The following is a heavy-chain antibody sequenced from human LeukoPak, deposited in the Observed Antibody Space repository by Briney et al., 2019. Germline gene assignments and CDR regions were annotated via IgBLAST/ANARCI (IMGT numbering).Heavy chain of an antibody. CDR1: GGSISSSSYY. Sequence: SETLSLTCTVSGGSISSSSYYWGWIRQPPGKGLEWIGSIYYSGSTYYNPSLKSRVTISVDTSKNQFSLKLGSVTAADTAVYYCARRPIGSGSYYYYMDVWGKGTTVTISS. CDR2: IYYSGST. D-gene: IGHD3-10*01. CDR3: ARRPIGSGSYYYYMDV. V-gene: IGHV4-39*01. J-gene: IGHJ6*03.